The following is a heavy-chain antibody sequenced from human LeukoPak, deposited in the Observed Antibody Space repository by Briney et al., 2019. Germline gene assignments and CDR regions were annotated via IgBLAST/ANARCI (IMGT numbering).Heavy chain of an antibody. CDR3: ARGGGYCSSTSCRYNWFDP. V-gene: IGHV3-53*01. Sequence: GGSLRLSCAASGFTVSSNYMSWVRQAPGKGLEWVSVIYSGGSTNYADSVKGRFTISRDNSKNTLYLQMNSLRAEDTAVYYCARGGGYCSSTSCRYNWFDPWGQGTLVTVSS. CDR1: GFTVSSNY. D-gene: IGHD2-2*01. J-gene: IGHJ5*02. CDR2: IYSGGST.